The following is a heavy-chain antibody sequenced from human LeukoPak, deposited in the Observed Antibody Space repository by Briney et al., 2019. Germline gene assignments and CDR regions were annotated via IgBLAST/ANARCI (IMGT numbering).Heavy chain of an antibody. V-gene: IGHV3-30*04. J-gene: IGHJ3*02. Sequence: PGGSLRLSCAASGFTFNSYAMHWVRQAPGKGLEWVAVTSYDGSNKEYADSVKGRFTIPRDNSKNMLYLQMNSLRGEDTAVYYCVRVTSVSSSSSSDAFDIWGQGTMVTVSS. D-gene: IGHD6-6*01. CDR3: VRVTSVSSSSSSDAFDI. CDR2: TSYDGSNK. CDR1: GFTFNSYA.